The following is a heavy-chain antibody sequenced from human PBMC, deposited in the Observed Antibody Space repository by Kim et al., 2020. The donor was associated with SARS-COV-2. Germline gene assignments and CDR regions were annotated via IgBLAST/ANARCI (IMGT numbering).Heavy chain of an antibody. CDR3: ARGGYCSSTSCYFFGWFDP. CDR2: IIPIFGTA. D-gene: IGHD2-2*01. V-gene: IGHV1-69*13. J-gene: IGHJ5*02. CDR1: GGTFSSYA. Sequence: ASVKVSCKASGGTFSSYAISWVRQAPGQGLEWMGGIIPIFGTANYAQKFQGRVTITADESTSTAYMELSSLRSEDTAVYYCARGGYCSSTSCYFFGWFDPWGQGTLVTVSS.